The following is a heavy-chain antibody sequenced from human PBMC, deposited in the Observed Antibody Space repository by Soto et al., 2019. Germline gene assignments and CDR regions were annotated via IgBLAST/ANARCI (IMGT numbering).Heavy chain of an antibody. D-gene: IGHD3-9*01. CDR2: IKQDGSEK. Sequence: PGGSLRLSCAASGFTFSSYWMSWVRQAPGKGLEWVANIKQDGSEKYYVDSVKGRFTISRDNAKNSLYLQMNSLRAEDTAVYYCARDFVDPLADYDILTGYYTAYGMDVWGQGTTVTVSS. CDR3: ARDFVDPLADYDILTGYYTAYGMDV. J-gene: IGHJ6*02. CDR1: GFTFSSYW. V-gene: IGHV3-7*05.